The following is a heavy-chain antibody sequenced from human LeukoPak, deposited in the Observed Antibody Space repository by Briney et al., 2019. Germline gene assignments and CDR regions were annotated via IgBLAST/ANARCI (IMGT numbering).Heavy chain of an antibody. J-gene: IGHJ6*04. D-gene: IGHD2-2*01. Sequence: GGSLRLSCAASGFTFSSYAVSWVRQAPGKGLEWVSAIIGSGGSTYYADSVKGRFTISRDNSKNTLYLQMNSLRAEDTAVYYCAKGGWDCSSTSCPRGYTYYYYGMDVWGKGTTVTVSS. CDR3: AKGGWDCSSTSCPRGYTYYYYGMDV. V-gene: IGHV3-23*01. CDR2: IIGSGGST. CDR1: GFTFSSYA.